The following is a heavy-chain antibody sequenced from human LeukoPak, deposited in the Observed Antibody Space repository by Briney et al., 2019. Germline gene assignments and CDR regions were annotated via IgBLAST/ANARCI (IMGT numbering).Heavy chain of an antibody. J-gene: IGHJ4*02. CDR1: RFTFSSYS. V-gene: IGHV3-21*01. Sequence: GGSLRLSCAASRFTFSSYSMNWVRQAPGKWLEWVSSISSSSSYIYYADSVKGRFTISRGNAKNSLYLQMNSLRAEDTAVYYCATNGDGYPDYWGQGTLVTVSS. CDR3: ATNGDGYPDY. CDR2: ISSSSSYI. D-gene: IGHD5-24*01.